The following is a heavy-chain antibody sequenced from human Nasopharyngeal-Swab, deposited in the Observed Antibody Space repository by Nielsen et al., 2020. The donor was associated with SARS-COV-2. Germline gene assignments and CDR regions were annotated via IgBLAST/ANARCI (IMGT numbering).Heavy chain of an antibody. Sequence: SETLSLTCTVSGGSISSSSYYWGWIRQPPGKGLEWIGSIYYSGSTYYNPSLKSRVTISVDTSKNQFSLKLSSVTAADTAVYYCARGGRWQLVRRDYYYYGMDVWGQGTTVTVSS. CDR1: GGSISSSSYY. CDR3: ARGGRWQLVRRDYYYYGMDV. V-gene: IGHV4-39*07. J-gene: IGHJ6*02. CDR2: IYYSGST. D-gene: IGHD6-6*01.